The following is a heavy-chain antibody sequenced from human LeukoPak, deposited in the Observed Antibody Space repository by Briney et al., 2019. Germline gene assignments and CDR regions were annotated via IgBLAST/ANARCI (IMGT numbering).Heavy chain of an antibody. Sequence: GGSLRLSCAASGFTFSSYDMSWVRQAPGRGLEWVSAIGGGGTPYYADSVKGRFTISRDNSENTLYLQMNSLRAEDTAVYYCAKDDHGGSGWRDYFDQWGQGTLVTVSS. CDR3: AKDDHGGSGWRDYFDQ. CDR2: IGGGGTP. J-gene: IGHJ4*02. CDR1: GFTFSSYD. D-gene: IGHD6-19*01. V-gene: IGHV3-23*01.